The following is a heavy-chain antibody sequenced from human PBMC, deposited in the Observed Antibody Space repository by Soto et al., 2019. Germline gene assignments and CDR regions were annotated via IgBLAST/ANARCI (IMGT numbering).Heavy chain of an antibody. CDR1: GGSISNYY. CDR3: ASGGNWFDP. J-gene: IGHJ5*02. CDR2: MYYNGNI. Sequence: SETLSLTCNVSGGSISNYYWTWIRQSPEKGLEWIGYMYYNGNINYNPSLKSRVTISIDTSKNQFSLTLKSVTAADTAVYYCASGGNWFDPWGQGGLVTVSS. V-gene: IGHV4-59*01. D-gene: IGHD3-16*01.